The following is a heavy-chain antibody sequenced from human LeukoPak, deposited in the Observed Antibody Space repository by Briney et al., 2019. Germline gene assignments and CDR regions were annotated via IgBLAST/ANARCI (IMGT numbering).Heavy chain of an antibody. Sequence: PGGSLRLSCAASGFTFSSYAMSGVRQAPGKGLEWLSSISGSGSSTYYADSVKGRFTISRDNSKNMLYLQMISLRADDTAVYFCAKVDGITIFEVFDYWGQGTLVTVSS. CDR2: ISGSGSST. J-gene: IGHJ4*02. D-gene: IGHD3-3*01. CDR3: AKVDGITIFEVFDY. CDR1: GFTFSSYA. V-gene: IGHV3-23*01.